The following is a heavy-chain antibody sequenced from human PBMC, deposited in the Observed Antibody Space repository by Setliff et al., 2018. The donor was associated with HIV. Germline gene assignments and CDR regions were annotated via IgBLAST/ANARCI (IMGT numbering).Heavy chain of an antibody. J-gene: IGHJ3*02. CDR1: GFTVSSNY. CDR2: IYSGGST. V-gene: IGHV3-53*01. CDR3: ARVILGYGGDAFDI. Sequence: PGGSLRLSCAASGFTVSSNYMSWVRQAPGKGLEWVSLIYSGGSTYYADSVRGRFTISRDNSKNTLYLQMNSLRAEDTAVYYCARVILGYGGDAFDIWGQGTMVTVSS. D-gene: IGHD3-16*01.